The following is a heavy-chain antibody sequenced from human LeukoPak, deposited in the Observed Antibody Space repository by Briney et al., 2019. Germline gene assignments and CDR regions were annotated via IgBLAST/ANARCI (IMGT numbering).Heavy chain of an antibody. CDR3: ARGGDIAVALSYVRFDY. Sequence: SETLSLTCAVYGGSFSGYYWSWIRQPPGKGLEWIGEINHSGSTNYNPSLKSRVTISVDTSKNQFSLKLSSVTAADTAVYYCARGGDIAVALSYVRFDYWGQGTLVTVSS. D-gene: IGHD6-19*01. V-gene: IGHV4-34*01. CDR2: INHSGST. J-gene: IGHJ4*02. CDR1: GGSFSGYY.